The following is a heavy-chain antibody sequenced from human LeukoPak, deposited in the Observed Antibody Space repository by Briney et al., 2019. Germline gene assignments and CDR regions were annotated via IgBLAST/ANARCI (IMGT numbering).Heavy chain of an antibody. J-gene: IGHJ4*02. CDR3: ARPHALYYFDY. CDR1: GFTFSSYS. V-gene: IGHV3-21*01. Sequence: PGGSLRLSCAASGFTFSSYSMNWVRQAPGKGLEWVSSISSSSSYIYYADPVKGRFTISRDNAKNSLYLQMNSLRAEDTAVYYCARPHALYYFDYWGQGTLVTVSS. CDR2: ISSSSSYI. D-gene: IGHD2-2*01.